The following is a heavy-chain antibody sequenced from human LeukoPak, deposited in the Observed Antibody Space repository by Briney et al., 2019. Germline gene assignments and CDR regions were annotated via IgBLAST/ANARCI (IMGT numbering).Heavy chain of an antibody. D-gene: IGHD1-1*01. Sequence: GGSLRLSCAASGFTFSSYGMHWVRQAPGKGLEWVAFIRFDGSNKYYADSVKGRFTISRDNSKNTLYLQMNSLRAEDTAVYYCAKDRDWNDDDNAFDVWGQGTMVTVSS. CDR2: IRFDGSNK. J-gene: IGHJ3*01. CDR3: AKDRDWNDDDNAFDV. CDR1: GFTFSSYG. V-gene: IGHV3-30*02.